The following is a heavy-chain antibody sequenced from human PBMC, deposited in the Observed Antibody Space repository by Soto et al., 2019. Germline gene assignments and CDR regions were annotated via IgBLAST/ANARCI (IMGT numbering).Heavy chain of an antibody. CDR2: ISYDGSNK. CDR3: AKVAHSSGTFEY. CDR1: GFTFSSYG. V-gene: IGHV3-30*18. Sequence: AGGSLRLSCAASGFTFSSYGMHWVRQAPDKGLEWVAVISYDGSNKYYADSVKGRFTISRDNSKNTLYLQMNSLRAEDTAVYYCAKVAHSSGTFEYWGQGTLVTVSS. J-gene: IGHJ4*02. D-gene: IGHD1-26*01.